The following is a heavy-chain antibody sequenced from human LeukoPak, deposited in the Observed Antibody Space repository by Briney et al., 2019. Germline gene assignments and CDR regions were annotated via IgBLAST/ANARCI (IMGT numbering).Heavy chain of an antibody. Sequence: PSETLSLTCTVSGGSISSGSYYWSWIRQPAGKGLEWIGRIYTSGSTNYNPSLKSRVTISVDTSKKQFSLKLTSVTAADTAVYFCTRARRKREMATIWRYNWFDPWGQGTLVTVSS. J-gene: IGHJ5*02. CDR3: TRARRKREMATIWRYNWFDP. CDR1: GGSISSGSYY. D-gene: IGHD5-24*01. CDR2: IYTSGST. V-gene: IGHV4-61*02.